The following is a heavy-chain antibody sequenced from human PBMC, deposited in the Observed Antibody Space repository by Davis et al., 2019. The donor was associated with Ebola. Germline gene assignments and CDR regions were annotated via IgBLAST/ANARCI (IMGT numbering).Heavy chain of an antibody. CDR1: GFTFSSNG. J-gene: IGHJ5*02. Sequence: PGGSLRLSCAASGFTFSSNGMHWVRQAPGKGLEWVAVISFDGSNKYYADSVKGRLTISRDNSKNTLYLQMNSLRAEDTAVYYCAKDLAYFTTPRGRFDPWGQGTLVTVSS. V-gene: IGHV3-30*18. CDR2: ISFDGSNK. CDR3: AKDLAYFTTPRGRFDP. D-gene: IGHD3-10*01.